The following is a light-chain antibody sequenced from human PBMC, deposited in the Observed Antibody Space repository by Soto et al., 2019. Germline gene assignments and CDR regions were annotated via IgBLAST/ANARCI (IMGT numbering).Light chain of an antibody. CDR3: QQSNDLVS. J-gene: IGKJ5*01. CDR1: QDISNY. CDR2: DAS. V-gene: IGKV1-33*01. Sequence: DIQMSQSPASLSASVGDRVTITCQASQDISNYLNWYQQKPGKAPKLLIYDASNLETGVPSRFSGSGSGTDFSFTISSLQPEDIATYYCQQSNDLVSFGQGTRLEIK.